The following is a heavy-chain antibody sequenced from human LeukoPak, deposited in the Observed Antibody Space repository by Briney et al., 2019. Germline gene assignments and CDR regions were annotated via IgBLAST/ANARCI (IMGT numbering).Heavy chain of an antibody. CDR2: INPNSGGT. Sequence: GASVKASCKATGYTFTGYYMHWVRRAPGQGLEWMGWINPNSGGTNYAQKFQGRVTMTRDTSISTAYTELSRLRSDDTAVYYCASSVSTVTNQAEYYFDYWGQGTLVTVSS. CDR3: ASSVSTVTNQAEYYFDY. J-gene: IGHJ4*02. D-gene: IGHD4-11*01. CDR1: GYTFTGYY. V-gene: IGHV1-2*02.